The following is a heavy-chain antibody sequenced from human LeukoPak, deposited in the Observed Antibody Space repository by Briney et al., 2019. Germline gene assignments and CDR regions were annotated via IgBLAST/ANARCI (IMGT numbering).Heavy chain of an antibody. D-gene: IGHD6-13*01. CDR2: ISYDGSNK. Sequence: GGSLRLSCAASGFTFSSYGMHWVRQAPGKGLEWVAVISYDGSNKYYADSVKGRFTISRDNSKNTLYLQMNSLRAEDTAVYYCAKDRAAALDYWGQGTLVTVSS. V-gene: IGHV3-30*18. J-gene: IGHJ4*02. CDR1: GFTFSSYG. CDR3: AKDRAAALDY.